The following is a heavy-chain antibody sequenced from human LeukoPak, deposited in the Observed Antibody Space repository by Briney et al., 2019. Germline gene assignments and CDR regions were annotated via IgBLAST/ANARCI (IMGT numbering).Heavy chain of an antibody. J-gene: IGHJ5*02. V-gene: IGHV4-38-2*01. CDR3: ARAYSSSWYFNWFDT. D-gene: IGHD6-13*01. Sequence: PGGSLRLSCAASGFTFSSYWMSWVRQAPGKGLEWIGTIYHSGSTYYNASLESRVTISVDTSKNQFSLKLSSVTAADTAVYYCARAYSSSWYFNWFDTWGQGTLVTVSS. CDR1: GFTFSSYW. CDR2: IYHSGST.